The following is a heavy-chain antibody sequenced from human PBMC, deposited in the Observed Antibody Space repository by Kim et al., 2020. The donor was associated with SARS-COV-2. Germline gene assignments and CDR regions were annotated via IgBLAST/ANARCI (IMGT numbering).Heavy chain of an antibody. J-gene: IGHJ4*02. Sequence: GGSLRLSCAASGFTFSSFAMSWVRQAPGKGLEWVSAISGSGRSTYYADSVKGRFTISRDNSKNTLYLQMNSLRAEDTAVYYCAKNSGSYPLYFNYWGQGTLVTVSS. CDR1: GFTFSSFA. CDR2: ISGSGRST. CDR3: AKNSGSYPLYFNY. V-gene: IGHV3-23*01. D-gene: IGHD1-26*01.